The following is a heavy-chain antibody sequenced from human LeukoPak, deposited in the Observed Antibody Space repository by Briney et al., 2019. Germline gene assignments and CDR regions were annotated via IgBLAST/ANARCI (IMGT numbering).Heavy chain of an antibody. D-gene: IGHD3-16*02. V-gene: IGHV4-59*08. CDR3: ARHIGGGIEDMDV. J-gene: IGHJ6*03. CDR1: GGSIGTYY. CDR2: IYVTGT. Sequence: SETLSLTCTVSGGSIGTYYWSWVRQSPGTGLEWIGYIYVTGTRYNPYLQSRVTISVDRSRNQFFLKMTSVTAADTAVYYCARHIGGGIEDMDVWGRGIEVTVSS.